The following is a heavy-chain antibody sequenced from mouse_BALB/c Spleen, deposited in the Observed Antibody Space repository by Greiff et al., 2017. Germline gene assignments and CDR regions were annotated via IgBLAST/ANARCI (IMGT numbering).Heavy chain of an antibody. V-gene: IGHV2-9*02. CDR3: ARDWDSTGFAY. D-gene: IGHD4-1*01. CDR1: GFSLTSYG. Sequence: QVQLKESGPGLVQPSQSLSITCTVSGFSLTSYGVHWVRQPPGKGLEWLGVIWAGGSTNYNSALMSRLSISKDNSKSQVFLKMNSLQTDDTAMYYCARDWDSTGFAYWGQGTLVTVSA. CDR2: IWAGGST. J-gene: IGHJ3*01.